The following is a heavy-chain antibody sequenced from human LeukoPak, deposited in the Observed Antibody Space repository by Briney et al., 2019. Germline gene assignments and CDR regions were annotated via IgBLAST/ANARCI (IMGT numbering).Heavy chain of an antibody. J-gene: IGHJ5*02. Sequence: ASVKVSCKASGYTFTGYYMYWVRQAPGRGLEWMGWINPNSGGTNYAQKFQGWVTMTRDTSISTAYMELSRLRSDDTAVYYCARGATWIQPAEGVQRDWFDPWGQGTLVTVSS. CDR1: GYTFTGYY. V-gene: IGHV1-2*04. CDR2: INPNSGGT. CDR3: ARGATWIQPAEGVQRDWFDP. D-gene: IGHD5-18*01.